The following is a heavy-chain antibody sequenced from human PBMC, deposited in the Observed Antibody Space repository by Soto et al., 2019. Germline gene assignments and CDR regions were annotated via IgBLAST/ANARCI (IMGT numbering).Heavy chain of an antibody. CDR3: AKETSCVSTSCYVKLREYYYYYGMDV. CDR2: ISSSSNTI. CDR1: GFTFSSYS. Sequence: GGSLRLSCAASGFTFSSYSMNWVRQAPGKGLEWVSYISSSSNTIYYADSVKGRFTISRDNSKNTLYLQMNSLRAEDTAVYYCAKETSCVSTSCYVKLREYYYYYGMDVWGQGTTVTVSS. J-gene: IGHJ6*02. D-gene: IGHD2-2*01. V-gene: IGHV3-48*01.